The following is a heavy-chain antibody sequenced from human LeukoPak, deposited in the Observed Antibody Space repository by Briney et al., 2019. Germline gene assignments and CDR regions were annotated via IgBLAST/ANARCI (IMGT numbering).Heavy chain of an antibody. V-gene: IGHV4-39*01. D-gene: IGHD1-26*01. J-gene: IGHJ4*02. Sequence: SETLSLTCTVSGDSVSSSTYYWGWIRQPPGKGLEWIGGINYSGTTYYNPSLKSRVTISVDTSKNQFSLKLSSVTAADTAVYYYTSNTGSYVGFWGQGTLVTVSS. CDR1: GDSVSSSTYY. CDR2: INYSGTT. CDR3: TSNTGSYVGF.